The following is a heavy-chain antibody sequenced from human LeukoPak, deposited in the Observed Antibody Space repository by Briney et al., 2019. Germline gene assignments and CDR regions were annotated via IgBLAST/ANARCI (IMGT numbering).Heavy chain of an antibody. V-gene: IGHV4-59*01. J-gene: IGHJ6*03. CDR1: GGSISSYY. CDR2: IYYSGST. Sequence: SETLSLTCTVSGGSISSYYWSWIRQPPGKGLEWIGYIYYSGSTNYNPSLKRRVTISVDTSKNQFSLKLSSVTAADTAVYYCARGNGDYYYYYVDVWGKGTTVTVSS. CDR3: ARGNGDYYYYYVDV. D-gene: IGHD4-17*01.